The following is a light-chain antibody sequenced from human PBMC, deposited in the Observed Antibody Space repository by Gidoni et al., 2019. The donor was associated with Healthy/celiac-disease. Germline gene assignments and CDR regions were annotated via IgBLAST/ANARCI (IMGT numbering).Light chain of an antibody. J-gene: IGLJ1*01. CDR1: SSDVGGYNY. CDR2: EVS. CDR3: SSYTSSSTLLYV. V-gene: IGLV2-14*01. Sequence: QSALTQPASVSGSPGQSITTSCTGTSSDVGGYNYVSWYKQTPGKAPKLMIYEVSNRPSGVSNRFSGSKSGNTASLTISGLQAEDEADYYCSSYTSSSTLLYVFGTGTKVTVL.